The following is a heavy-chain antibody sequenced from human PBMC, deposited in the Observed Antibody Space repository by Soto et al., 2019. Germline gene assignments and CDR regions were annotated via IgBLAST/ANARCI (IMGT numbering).Heavy chain of an antibody. J-gene: IGHJ3*02. V-gene: IGHV3-53*01. Sequence: ESGGGLIQPGGSLRLSCAASGFTVSSTYMSWVRQAPGKGLGWVSVISSGGSTYYADSVRGRFTISRDNSKNTLYLQMNSLRAEDTAVYYCARVHYYDSSGQKAFDIWGQGTMVTVSS. D-gene: IGHD3-22*01. CDR2: ISSGGST. CDR3: ARVHYYDSSGQKAFDI. CDR1: GFTVSSTY.